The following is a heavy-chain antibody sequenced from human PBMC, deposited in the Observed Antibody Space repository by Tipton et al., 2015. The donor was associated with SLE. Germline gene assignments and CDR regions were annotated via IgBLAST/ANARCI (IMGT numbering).Heavy chain of an antibody. D-gene: IGHD2-15*01. V-gene: IGHV3-48*03. CDR1: GFTVSSFE. J-gene: IGHJ4*02. CDR3: ARDRDYSIDY. CDR2: ISSSGSII. Sequence: SLRLSCAASGFTVSSFEMNWVRQAPGKGLEWVSHISSSGSIIYYADSVKGRFIISRDNAKNSLYLQMNSLRAEDTAVYYCARDRDYSIDYWGQGTLVTVSS.